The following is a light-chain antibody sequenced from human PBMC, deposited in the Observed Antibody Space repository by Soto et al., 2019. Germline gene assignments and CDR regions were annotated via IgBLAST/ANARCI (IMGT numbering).Light chain of an antibody. CDR3: TSYTSSNTIYV. Sequence: QSVLTQPASLSGSPGQSITISCTGTISDVGGYNYVSWYQHHPGKAPKLIIFEITNRPSGVSNRFSGSTSGNAASLTISGLQAEDEADYYCTSYTSSNTIYVFGTGTKVTVL. J-gene: IGLJ1*01. CDR2: EIT. V-gene: IGLV2-14*01. CDR1: ISDVGGYNY.